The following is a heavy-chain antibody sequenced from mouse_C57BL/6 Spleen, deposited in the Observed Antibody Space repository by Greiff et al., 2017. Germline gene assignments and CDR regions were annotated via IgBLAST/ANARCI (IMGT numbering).Heavy chain of an antibody. CDR2: IDPKSGGT. CDR3: ARYNSKGAMDY. D-gene: IGHD1-3*01. V-gene: IGHV1-72*01. CDR1: GYTFTSYW. J-gene: IGHJ4*01. Sequence: QVQLQQPGAELVKPGASVKLSCKASGYTFTSYWLHWVKQRPGRGLEWIGRIDPKSGGTKYNEKFKSKATLTVDKPSSTAYMQLSSLTSEDSAVYYCARYNSKGAMDYWGQGTSVTVSS.